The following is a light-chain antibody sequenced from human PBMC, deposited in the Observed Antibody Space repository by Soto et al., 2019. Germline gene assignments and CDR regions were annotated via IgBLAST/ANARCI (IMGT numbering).Light chain of an antibody. V-gene: IGLV2-11*01. Sequence: QSALTQPRSVSGSPGQSVTISCTGASSDVGGYNYVSWYQQHPGKAPKLMIYDLSKRPSGVPDRFSGSKSGNTASLTISGLQTEDEADYYCCSYAGRYTYVFGTGTKVTVL. CDR3: CSYAGRYTYV. CDR1: SSDVGGYNY. J-gene: IGLJ1*01. CDR2: DLS.